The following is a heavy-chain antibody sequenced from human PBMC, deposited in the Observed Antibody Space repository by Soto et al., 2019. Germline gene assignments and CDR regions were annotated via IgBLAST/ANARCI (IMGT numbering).Heavy chain of an antibody. CDR1: GYTFTSYD. Sequence: QVQLVQSGAEVKKPGASVKVSCKASGYTFTSYDINWVRQATGQGLEWMGWMNPNSGNTGYAQKCQGRVTMTRNTSISTAYMELSSLRSEDTAVYYCARLMYYYDSSGYYQAHYYYGMDVWGQGTTVTVSS. CDR3: ARLMYYYDSSGYYQAHYYYGMDV. CDR2: MNPNSGNT. J-gene: IGHJ6*02. D-gene: IGHD3-22*01. V-gene: IGHV1-8*01.